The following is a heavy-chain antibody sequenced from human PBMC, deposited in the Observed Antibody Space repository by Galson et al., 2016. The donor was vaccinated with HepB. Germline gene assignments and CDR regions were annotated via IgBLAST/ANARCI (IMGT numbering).Heavy chain of an antibody. J-gene: IGHJ4*02. V-gene: IGHV3-23*01. CDR1: GLTFSSYG. Sequence: SLRLSCAASGLTFSSYGMSWVRQAPGKGLEWVSTMSGSGGTTYYEDSVKGRFTISRDNSRNTVFLQMNSLTAEDTAVYYCAKAPSGWSYYFDYWGQGILVTVSS. CDR3: AKAPSGWSYYFDY. CDR2: MSGSGGTT. D-gene: IGHD6-19*01.